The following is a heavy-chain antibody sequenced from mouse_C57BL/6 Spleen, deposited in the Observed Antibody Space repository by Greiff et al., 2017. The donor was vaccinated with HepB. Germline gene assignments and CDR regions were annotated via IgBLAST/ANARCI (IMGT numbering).Heavy chain of an antibody. V-gene: IGHV1-82*01. CDR3: AGGLGRGY. J-gene: IGHJ2*01. Sequence: VQLQQPGPELVKPGASVKISCKASGYAFSSSWMYWVKQRPGKGLEWIGRIYPGDGDTNYNGKFKGKATLTADKSSSTAYMQLSSLTSEESAVYFCAGGLGRGYWGQGTTLTVSS. D-gene: IGHD4-1*01. CDR1: GYAFSSSW. CDR2: IYPGDGDT.